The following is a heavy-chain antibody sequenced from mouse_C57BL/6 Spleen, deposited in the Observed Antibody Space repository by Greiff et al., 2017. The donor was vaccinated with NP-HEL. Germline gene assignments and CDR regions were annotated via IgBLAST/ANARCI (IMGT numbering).Heavy chain of an antibody. V-gene: IGHV5-4*03. D-gene: IGHD2-3*01. CDR2: ISDGGSYT. J-gene: IGHJ3*01. Sequence: EVKLMESGGGLVKPGGSLKLSCAASGFTFSSYAMSWVRQTPEKRLEWVATISDGGSYTYYPDNVKGRFTISRDNAKNNLYLQMSHLKSEDTAMYYCARVRDGYYSSFAYWGQGTLVTVSA. CDR1: GFTFSSYA. CDR3: ARVRDGYYSSFAY.